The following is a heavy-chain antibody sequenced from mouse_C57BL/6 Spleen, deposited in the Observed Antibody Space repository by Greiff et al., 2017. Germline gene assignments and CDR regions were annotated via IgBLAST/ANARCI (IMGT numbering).Heavy chain of an antibody. V-gene: IGHV1-22*01. D-gene: IGHD2-4*01. J-gene: IGHJ4*01. CDR1: GYTFTDYN. Sequence: VQLKQSGPELVKPGASVKMSCKASGYTFTDYNMHWVKQSHGTSLEWIGYINPNNGGTSYNQKFKGKATLTVNNSSSTAYMELRSLTSEDSAVYYCANDYDYAMDYWGQGTSVTVSA. CDR2: INPNNGGT. CDR3: ANDYDYAMDY.